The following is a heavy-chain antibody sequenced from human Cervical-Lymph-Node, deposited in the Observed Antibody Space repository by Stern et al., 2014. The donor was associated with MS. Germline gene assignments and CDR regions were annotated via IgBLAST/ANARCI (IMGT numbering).Heavy chain of an antibody. D-gene: IGHD4-17*01. CDR1: GFTFSHYS. Sequence: EVHLVESGGGLVKPGESLRLSCDASGFTFSHYSINWVRQAPGKGLEWISSISNNSNHTYYADSGDGLFTVSRDSSKDSVSLHMVSLRAEDTAVYYCARARVGDYARSPHLDSWVQGTLVTVSS. CDR3: ARARVGDYARSPHLDS. CDR2: ISNNSNHT. V-gene: IGHV3-21*01. J-gene: IGHJ4*02.